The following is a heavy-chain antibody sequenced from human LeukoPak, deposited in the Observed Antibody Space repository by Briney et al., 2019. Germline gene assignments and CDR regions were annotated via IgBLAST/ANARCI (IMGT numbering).Heavy chain of an antibody. J-gene: IGHJ4*02. CDR3: ARFQSPRGTTDY. CDR2: IYHSGST. D-gene: IGHD1-1*01. Sequence: SETLSLTCTVSGYSISSGYFWGWIRQPPGKGLEWIGSIYHSGSTYYNPSLKSRVTISVDTSKNQFSLKLSSVTAADTAVYYCARFQSPRGTTDYWGQGTLVTVSS. CDR1: GYSISSGYF. V-gene: IGHV4-38-2*02.